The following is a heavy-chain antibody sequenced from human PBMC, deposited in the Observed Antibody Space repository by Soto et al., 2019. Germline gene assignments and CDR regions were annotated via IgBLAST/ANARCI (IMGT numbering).Heavy chain of an antibody. Sequence: PSETLSLTCTVSGGSVSSGSYYWSWIRQPPGKGLEWIGYIYYSGSTNYNPSLKSRVTISVDTSKNQFSLKLSSVTAADTAVYYCASTLTSQNWFDPWGQGTLVTVSS. V-gene: IGHV4-61*01. CDR2: IYYSGST. D-gene: IGHD4-4*01. CDR1: GGSVSSGSYY. J-gene: IGHJ5*02. CDR3: ASTLTSQNWFDP.